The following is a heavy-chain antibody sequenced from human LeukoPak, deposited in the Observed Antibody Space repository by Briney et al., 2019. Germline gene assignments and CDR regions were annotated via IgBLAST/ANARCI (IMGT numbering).Heavy chain of an antibody. J-gene: IGHJ6*02. Sequence: GGSLRLSCAASGFTFSSYGMHWVRQAPGKGLEWVAFIRYDGSNKYYADSVKGRFTISRDNSKNTLYLQMNSLRAEDTAVYYCAKDQEWLSSTEYGMDVWGQGTTVTVSS. CDR1: GFTFSSYG. CDR3: AKDQEWLSSTEYGMDV. V-gene: IGHV3-30*02. D-gene: IGHD3-3*01. CDR2: IRYDGSNK.